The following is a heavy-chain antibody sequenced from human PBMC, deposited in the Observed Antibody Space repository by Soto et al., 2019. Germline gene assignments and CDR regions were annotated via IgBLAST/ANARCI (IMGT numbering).Heavy chain of an antibody. CDR2: ISYDGSNK. D-gene: IGHD6-13*01. J-gene: IGHJ4*02. CDR1: VFTFSSYG. CDR3: AKDREYSSSCHEY. V-gene: IGHV3-30*18. Sequence: GGSLRLSCASSVFTFSSYGMHCVRHSPGKWLEWVAVISYDGSNKYYADSVKGRFTISRDNSKNTLYLQMNSLRAEDTAVYYCAKDREYSSSCHEYWGQVALVIVS.